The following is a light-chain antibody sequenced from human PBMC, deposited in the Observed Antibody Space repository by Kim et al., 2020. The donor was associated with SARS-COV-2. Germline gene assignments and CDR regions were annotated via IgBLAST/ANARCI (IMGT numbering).Light chain of an antibody. CDR1: QTISKH. CDR3: QKYRLFPHT. J-gene: IGKJ4*01. CDR2: AAS. Sequence: ASVGDSVTLSCRPSQTISKHLAWFQQKPGKAPKSLSEAASTLQCGVPSRFSGSGFGTGCTLTISGLQPEDVATYYCQKYRLFPHTFGGGTKVDIK. V-gene: IGKV1-16*01.